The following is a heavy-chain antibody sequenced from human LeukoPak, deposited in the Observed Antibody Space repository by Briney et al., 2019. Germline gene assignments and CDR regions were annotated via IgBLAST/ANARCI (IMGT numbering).Heavy chain of an antibody. CDR2: IYYSGST. Sequence: SETLPHTCTVSGGSISSYYWSWIRQPPGKGLEWIGYIYYSGSTNYDPSLKSRVTISVDTSKNQFSLKLSSVTAADTAVYYCARVERGYSYGWWGQGTLVTVSS. CDR3: ARVERGYSYGW. D-gene: IGHD5-18*01. J-gene: IGHJ4*02. V-gene: IGHV4-59*01. CDR1: GGSISSYY.